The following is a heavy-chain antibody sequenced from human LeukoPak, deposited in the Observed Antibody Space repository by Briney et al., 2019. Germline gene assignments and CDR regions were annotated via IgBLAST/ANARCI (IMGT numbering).Heavy chain of an antibody. V-gene: IGHV1-58*01. CDR3: AATLTMTTGSSYYGMDV. J-gene: IGHJ6*02. CDR2: IVVGSGHT. D-gene: IGHD4-17*01. Sequence: SVRVSCKASGFIFATSAVQWVRQARGQRLEWIGWIVVGSGHTNYAQKFQERVTITRDMSTSTAYMEVSSLRSEDTAVYYCAATLTMTTGSSYYGMDVWGQGTTVTVSS. CDR1: GFIFATSA.